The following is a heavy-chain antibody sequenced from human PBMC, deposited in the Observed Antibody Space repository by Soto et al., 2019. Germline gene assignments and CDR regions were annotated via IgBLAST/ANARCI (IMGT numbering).Heavy chain of an antibody. Sequence: GGSLRLSCAASGFTFSSYGMHWVRQAPGKGLEWVAVISYDGSNKYYADSVKGRFTISRDNSKNTLYLQMNSLRAEDTAVYYCAKDRTVQDGDYSPYFDYWGQGTLVTVSS. D-gene: IGHD4-17*01. CDR1: GFTFSSYG. J-gene: IGHJ4*02. CDR2: ISYDGSNK. CDR3: AKDRTVQDGDYSPYFDY. V-gene: IGHV3-30*18.